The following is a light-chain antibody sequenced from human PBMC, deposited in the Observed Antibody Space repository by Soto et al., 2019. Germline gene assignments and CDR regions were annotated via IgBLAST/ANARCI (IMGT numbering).Light chain of an antibody. CDR1: QSVAAY. CDR2: DAS. J-gene: IGKJ4*01. V-gene: IGKV3-11*02. CDR3: QPRDTGPGI. Sequence: VLTQSPDTLSLSAGEGATLSCRASQSVAAYVSWYQQRPGQAPRLLIYDASKRATVIPAGSTGSGAGRVFTLTISILEPEVLAVYYCQPRDTGPGIFGGGPRGEIK.